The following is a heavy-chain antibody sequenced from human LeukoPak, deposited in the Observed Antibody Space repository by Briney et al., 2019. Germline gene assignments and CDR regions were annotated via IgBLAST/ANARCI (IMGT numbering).Heavy chain of an antibody. Sequence: PSETLSLTCTVSGGSISSSSYYWGWIRQPPGKGLEWIGSIYYSGSTYYNPSLKSRVTISVDTSKNQFSLKLSSVTAADTAVYYCASQSIAAADAHYYYYYMDVWGKGTTVTISS. CDR3: ASQSIAAADAHYYYYYMDV. J-gene: IGHJ6*03. D-gene: IGHD6-13*01. CDR1: GGSISSSSYY. V-gene: IGHV4-39*01. CDR2: IYYSGST.